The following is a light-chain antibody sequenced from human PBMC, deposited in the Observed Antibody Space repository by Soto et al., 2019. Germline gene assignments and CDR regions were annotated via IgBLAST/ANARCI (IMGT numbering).Light chain of an antibody. CDR2: GAS. CDR1: QSVSNNY. CDR3: QQYGSSGT. V-gene: IGKV3-20*01. Sequence: VMTQSPATLSVSPGERATLSCRASQSVSNNYLAWYQQKPGQAPRLLIYGASNRATGIPDRFSGSGSGTDFTLTISRLEPEDFAVYYCQQYGSSGTFGQGTKVDI. J-gene: IGKJ1*01.